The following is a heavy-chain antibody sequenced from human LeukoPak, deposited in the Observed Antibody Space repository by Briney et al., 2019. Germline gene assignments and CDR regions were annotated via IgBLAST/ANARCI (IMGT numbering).Heavy chain of an antibody. D-gene: IGHD3-10*01. J-gene: IGHJ6*03. V-gene: IGHV4-34*01. Sequence: SETLSLTCAVYGGSFSGYYWSWIRQPPGKGLEWIGEINHSGSTNYNPSLKSRVTISVDTSKNQFSLKLSSVTAADTAVYYCARGYRPGYGSGRYRGYYYYMDVWGKGTTVTVSS. CDR1: GGSFSGYY. CDR3: ARGYRPGYGSGRYRGYYYYMDV. CDR2: INHSGST.